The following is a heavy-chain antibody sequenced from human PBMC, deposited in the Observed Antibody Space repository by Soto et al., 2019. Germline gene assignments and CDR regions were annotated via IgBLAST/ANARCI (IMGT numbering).Heavy chain of an antibody. CDR2: TYHSGNP. Sequence: PSETLSLTCGVSGDTISTGGYSWAWIRQPPGKALEWIGHTYHSGNPYYNPSLKSRVTISLDRSKKQFSLKLSSVTAAETAVYYCARGMTTVTTLDYWGQGTLVTVSS. CDR3: ARGMTTVTTLDY. CDR1: GDTISTGGYS. D-gene: IGHD4-17*01. V-gene: IGHV4-30-2*01. J-gene: IGHJ4*02.